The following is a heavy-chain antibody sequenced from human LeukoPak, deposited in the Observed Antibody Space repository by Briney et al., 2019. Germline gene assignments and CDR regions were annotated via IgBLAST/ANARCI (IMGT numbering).Heavy chain of an antibody. Sequence: ASVKVSCKASGYTFTGYYMHWVRQAPGQGLEWMGWINPNSGGTNYAQKFQGRVTMTRDTSISTAYMELSRLRSDDTAVYYCARDLSRIRYFDWPYYYYMDVWGKGTMVTVSS. CDR2: INPNSGGT. J-gene: IGHJ6*03. CDR1: GYTFTGYY. V-gene: IGHV1-2*02. D-gene: IGHD3-9*01. CDR3: ARDLSRIRYFDWPYYYYMDV.